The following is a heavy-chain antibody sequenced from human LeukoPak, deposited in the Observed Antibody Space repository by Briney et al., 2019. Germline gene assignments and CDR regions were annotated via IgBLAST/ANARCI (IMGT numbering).Heavy chain of an antibody. J-gene: IGHJ6*02. Sequence: SETLSLTCAVYGGSFSGYYWSWIRQPPGKGLEWIGEINHSGSTNYNPSLKSRVTISVDTSKNQFSLKLSSVTAADTAVYYCARDGPSMIVVEYQYYYYYGMDVWGQGTTVTVSS. CDR3: ARDGPSMIVVEYQYYYYYGMDV. D-gene: IGHD3-22*01. CDR2: INHSGST. V-gene: IGHV4-34*01. CDR1: GGSFSGYY.